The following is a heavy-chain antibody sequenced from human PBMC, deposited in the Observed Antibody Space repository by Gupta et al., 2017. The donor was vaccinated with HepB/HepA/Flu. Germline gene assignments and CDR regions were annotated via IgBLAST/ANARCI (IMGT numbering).Heavy chain of an antibody. CDR1: GYTFTSYA. D-gene: IGHD6-13*01. CDR2: INAGNGNT. J-gene: IGHJ5*02. Sequence: QVQLVQSGAEVKKPGASVKVSCKASGYTFTSYAMHWVRQAPGQRLEWMGWINAGNGNTKYSQKFQGRVTITRDTSASTAYMELSSLRSEDTAVYYCARDLYRSSWYGGWFDPWGQGTLVTVSS. V-gene: IGHV1-3*01. CDR3: ARDLYRSSWYGGWFDP.